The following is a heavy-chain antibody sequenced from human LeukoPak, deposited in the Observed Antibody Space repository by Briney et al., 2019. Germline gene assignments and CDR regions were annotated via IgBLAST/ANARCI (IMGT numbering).Heavy chain of an antibody. CDR2: IKQDGSEK. CDR1: GFTFSSYW. D-gene: IGHD6-19*01. J-gene: IGHJ6*03. Sequence: WGSLRLSCAASGFTFSSYWISWVRQAPGKGLERVANIKQDGSEKYYVDSVKGRFTISRDNAKNSLYLQMNSLRAEDTAVYYCARVAVAGKDYYYYMDVWGKGTTVTISS. V-gene: IGHV3-7*01. CDR3: ARVAVAGKDYYYYMDV.